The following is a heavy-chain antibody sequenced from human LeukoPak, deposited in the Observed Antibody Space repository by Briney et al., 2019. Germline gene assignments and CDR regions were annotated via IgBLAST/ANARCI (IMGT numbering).Heavy chain of an antibody. CDR3: ARSDYDFWSGYGLGPDI. J-gene: IGHJ3*02. V-gene: IGHV1-69*05. CDR1: GGTFSSYA. D-gene: IGHD3-3*01. Sequence: SVKVSCKASGGTFSSYAISWVRQAPGQGLEWMGGIIPIFGTANYAQKFQGRVTITTDESTSTAYMELSSLRSEDTAMYYCARSDYDFWSGYGLGPDIWGQGTMVTVSS. CDR2: IIPIFGTA.